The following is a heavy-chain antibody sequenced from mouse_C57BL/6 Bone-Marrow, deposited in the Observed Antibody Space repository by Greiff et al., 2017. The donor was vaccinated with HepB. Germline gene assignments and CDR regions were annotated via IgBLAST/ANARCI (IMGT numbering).Heavy chain of an antibody. CDR1: GYTFTDYE. V-gene: IGHV1-15*01. D-gene: IGHD2-2*01. CDR2: IDPETGGT. Sequence: SGAELVRPGASVTLSCKASGYTFTDYEMHWVKQTPVHGLEWIGAIDPETGGTAYNQKFKGKAILTADKSSSTAYMELRSLTSEDSAVYYCTRKTMVTPYYFDYWGQGTTLTVSS. J-gene: IGHJ2*01. CDR3: TRKTMVTPYYFDY.